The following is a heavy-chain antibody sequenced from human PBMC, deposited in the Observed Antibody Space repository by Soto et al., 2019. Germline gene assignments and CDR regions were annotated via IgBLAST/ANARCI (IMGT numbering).Heavy chain of an antibody. V-gene: IGHV3-48*01. CDR1: GFTFSSYS. Sequence: GGSLRLSCAASGFTFSSYSMNWVRQAPGKGLEWVSYISSSSSTIYYADSVKGRFTISRDNAKNSLYLQMNSLRAEDTAVYYCASQPRRPPRKTYYFDYWGQGTLVTVSS. CDR3: ASQPRRPPRKTYYFDY. CDR2: ISSSSSTI. J-gene: IGHJ4*02.